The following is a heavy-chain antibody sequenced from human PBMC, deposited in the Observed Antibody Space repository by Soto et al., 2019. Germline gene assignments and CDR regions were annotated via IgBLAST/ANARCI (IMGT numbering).Heavy chain of an antibody. J-gene: IGHJ6*02. V-gene: IGHV1-69*02. CDR1: GGTFSSYT. CDR2: IIPIRGIA. Sequence: QVQLVQSGAEVKKPGSSVKVSCKASGGTFSSYTISWVRQAPGQGLEWMGRIIPIRGIANCAQKFQGRVTLTADKYTSTASMVLSSLRSEDTAVYYGSRGANWGGMDVWGQGTTVTVSS. CDR3: SRGANWGGMDV. D-gene: IGHD3-16*01.